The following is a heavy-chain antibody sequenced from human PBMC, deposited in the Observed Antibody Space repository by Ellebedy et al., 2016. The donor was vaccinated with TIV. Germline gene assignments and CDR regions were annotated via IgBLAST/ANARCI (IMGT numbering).Heavy chain of an antibody. V-gene: IGHV1-18*01. CDR3: ARDWGWYSSSPNWFDP. CDR2: INTYSGDS. J-gene: IGHJ5*02. Sequence: ASVKVSCXASGFTFSSYGVSWVRQAPGQGLEWLGWINTYSGDSNYAQKLRGRVTVTTDTSTSTAYMELRSLRSDDSAVYYCARDWGWYSSSPNWFDPWGQGTLVTVSS. D-gene: IGHD6-6*01. CDR1: GFTFSSYG.